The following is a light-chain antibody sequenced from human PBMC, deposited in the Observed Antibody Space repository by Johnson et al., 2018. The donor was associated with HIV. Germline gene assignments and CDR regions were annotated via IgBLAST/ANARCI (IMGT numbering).Light chain of an antibody. CDR3: GTWDTSLSVYV. J-gene: IGLJ1*01. CDR2: DNN. CDR1: SSNIGNNF. V-gene: IGLV1-51*01. Sequence: QSVLTQPPSVSAAPGQKVTISCSGSSSNIGNNFVSWYQQLPGTAPKLLIYDNNKRPSGIPDRFSGSKSGTSVTLAITGLQTGDEADYYCGTWDTSLSVYVFVTGTNVPVL.